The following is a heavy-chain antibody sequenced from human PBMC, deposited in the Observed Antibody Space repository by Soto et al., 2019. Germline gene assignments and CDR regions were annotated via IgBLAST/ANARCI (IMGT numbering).Heavy chain of an antibody. Sequence: TLSVTCAVYGGSFSGYYWSWIRQPPGKGLEWIGEINHSGSTNYNPSLKSRVTISVDTSKNQFSLKLSSVTAADTAVYYCARLQSTSFPYYYYHYMDVWGKGTTVTVSS. CDR3: ARLQSTSFPYYYYHYMDV. J-gene: IGHJ6*03. CDR1: GGSFSGYY. CDR2: INHSGST. V-gene: IGHV4-34*01. D-gene: IGHD2-2*01.